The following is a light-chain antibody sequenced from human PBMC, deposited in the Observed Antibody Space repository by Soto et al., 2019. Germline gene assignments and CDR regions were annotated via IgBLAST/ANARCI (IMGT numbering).Light chain of an antibody. V-gene: IGKV3-20*01. Sequence: EIVLTQSPGTLSLSPGERATLSCRASQTIIRSYLAWYQQKPGQAPRLLIYGASSRATGIPDRFSGSGSETDFTLTISRLEPEDFAVYYCQQYGSSLRTFGQGTKVEIK. CDR3: QQYGSSLRT. CDR2: GAS. J-gene: IGKJ1*01. CDR1: QTIIRSY.